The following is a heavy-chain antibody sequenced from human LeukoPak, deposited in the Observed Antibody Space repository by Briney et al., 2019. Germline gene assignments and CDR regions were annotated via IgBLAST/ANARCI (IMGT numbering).Heavy chain of an antibody. J-gene: IGHJ4*02. Sequence: GESLKISCAASGFTVSSNYMSWVRQAPGKGLEWVSVIYSGGSTYYADSVKGRFTISRDNSKNTLFLQMNSLRAEDTAVYYCARDSIAEAGTYFDYWGQGTLVTVSS. D-gene: IGHD6-13*01. CDR1: GFTVSSNY. CDR2: IYSGGST. CDR3: ARDSIAEAGTYFDY. V-gene: IGHV3-53*01.